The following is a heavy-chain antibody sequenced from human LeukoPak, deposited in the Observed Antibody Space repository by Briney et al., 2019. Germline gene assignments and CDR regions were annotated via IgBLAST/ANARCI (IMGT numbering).Heavy chain of an antibody. CDR1: GYSISSGYF. D-gene: IGHD6-13*01. CDR3: ARIYSSSWFLNWFDP. Sequence: SETLSLTCTVSGYSISSGYFWGRIRQPPGKGLECIGTIYHSGSTYYNPSLKSRVTISVDTSKNQFSLKLNSVTAADTAVYYCARIYSSSWFLNWFDPWGQGTLVTVSS. CDR2: IYHSGST. J-gene: IGHJ5*02. V-gene: IGHV4-38-2*02.